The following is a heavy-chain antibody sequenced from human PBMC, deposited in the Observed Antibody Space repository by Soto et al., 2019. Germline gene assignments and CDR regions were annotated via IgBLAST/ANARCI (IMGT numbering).Heavy chain of an antibody. J-gene: IGHJ3*02. CDR3: AISTRGVNDI. CDR2: IDPSDSYT. D-gene: IGHD3-10*01. V-gene: IGHV5-10-1*01. Sequence: GESLKISCKGSGYSFTSYWISWVRQMPGKGLEWMGRIDPSDSYTNYSPSFQGHVTISADKSISTAYLQWSSLKASDTAMYYCAISTRGVNDIWGQGTMVTVSS. CDR1: GYSFTSYW.